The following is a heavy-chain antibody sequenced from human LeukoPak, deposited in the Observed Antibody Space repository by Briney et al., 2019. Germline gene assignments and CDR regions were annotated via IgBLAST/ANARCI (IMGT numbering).Heavy chain of an antibody. CDR2: ISYSGST. J-gene: IGHJ5*02. Sequence: SETLSPTCTVSGGSISSYYWSWIRQPPGKGLEWIGYISYSGSTNSSPSLKSRVTISVDTSKNQFSLKLSSVTAAETAVYYCARVENYGSGSSEYWFDPWGQGTLSPSPQ. D-gene: IGHD3-10*01. CDR1: GGSISSYY. V-gene: IGHV4-59*01. CDR3: ARVENYGSGSSEYWFDP.